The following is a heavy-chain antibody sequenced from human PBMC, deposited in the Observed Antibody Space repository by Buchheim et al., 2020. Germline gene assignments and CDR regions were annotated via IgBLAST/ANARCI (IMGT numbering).Heavy chain of an antibody. D-gene: IGHD6-19*01. CDR3: ARGRSPIAVAECFDY. Sequence: EVQLLESGGGLVQPGGSLRLSCAASGFTFSSYEMNWVRQAPGKGLEWVSYISSSGSTIYYADSVKGRFTISRDNAKNSLYLQMNSLRAEDTAVYYCARGRSPIAVAECFDYWGQGTL. J-gene: IGHJ4*02. CDR2: ISSSGSTI. CDR1: GFTFSSYE. V-gene: IGHV3-48*03.